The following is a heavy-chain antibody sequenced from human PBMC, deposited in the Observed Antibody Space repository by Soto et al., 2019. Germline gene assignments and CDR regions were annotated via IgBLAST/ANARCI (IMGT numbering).Heavy chain of an antibody. CDR3: ARDDYGDYGPDY. J-gene: IGHJ4*02. V-gene: IGHV4-39*02. CDR2: IYYSGST. Sequence: QLQLQESGPGLVKPSETLSLTCTVSGGSISSSSYYWGWIRQLPGKGLEWIGSIYYSGSTYYNPSLKSRVTISEDTSKNQFSRKLSSVTAADTAVYYCARDDYGDYGPDYWGQGTLVTVSS. D-gene: IGHD4-17*01. CDR1: GGSISSSSYY.